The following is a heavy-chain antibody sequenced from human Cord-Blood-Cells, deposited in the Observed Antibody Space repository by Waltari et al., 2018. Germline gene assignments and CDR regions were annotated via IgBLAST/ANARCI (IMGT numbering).Heavy chain of an antibody. CDR1: GFTFSSHG. CDR3: AKDGLSGSYFDY. V-gene: IGHV3-30*18. D-gene: IGHD1-26*01. Sequence: QVQLVESGGGVVKPGRYLRLSCSAPGFTFSSHGTHRFRQAPGKGLEWVAVISYDGSNKYYADSVKGRFTISRDNSKNTLYLQMNSLRAEDTAVYYCAKDGLSGSYFDYWGQGTLVTVSS. CDR2: ISYDGSNK. J-gene: IGHJ4*02.